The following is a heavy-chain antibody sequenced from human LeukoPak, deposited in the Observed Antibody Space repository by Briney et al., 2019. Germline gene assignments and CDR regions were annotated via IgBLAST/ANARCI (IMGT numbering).Heavy chain of an antibody. CDR3: AREVSGSSYFDY. V-gene: IGHV3-74*01. D-gene: IGHD1-26*01. Sequence: GGSLRLSCAASGFTFSSYWMHWVRQAPGKGLVWVSRINNVGSSTTYADSVKGRFTISRDNAKNTLYLQMDSLSAEDTAVYYCAREVSGSSYFDYWGQGTQVTVSS. CDR1: GFTFSSYW. J-gene: IGHJ4*02. CDR2: INNVGSST.